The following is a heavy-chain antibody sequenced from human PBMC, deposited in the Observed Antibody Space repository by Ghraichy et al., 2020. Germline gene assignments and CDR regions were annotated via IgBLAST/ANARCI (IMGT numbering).Heavy chain of an antibody. D-gene: IGHD3-3*01. CDR1: GFTFSSYW. CDR2: INSDGSST. J-gene: IGHJ3*02. Sequence: GESLNISCAASGFTFSSYWMHWVRQAPGKGLVWVSRINSDGSSTSYADSVKGRFTISRDNAKNTLYLQMNSLRAEDTAVYYCARELRFLEWLLPHAFDIWCQGTMVTVSS. V-gene: IGHV3-74*01. CDR3: ARELRFLEWLLPHAFDI.